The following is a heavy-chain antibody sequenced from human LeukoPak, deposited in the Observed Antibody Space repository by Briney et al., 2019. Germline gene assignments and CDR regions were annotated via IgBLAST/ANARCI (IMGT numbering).Heavy chain of an antibody. CDR3: ARLYYGDPQYYFDY. CDR1: GYTFTSYG. V-gene: IGHV1-18*01. Sequence: ASVKVSCKASGYTFTSYGISWVRQAPGQGLEWMGWISAYNGNTNYAQKLQGRVTMTTDTSTSTAYMELRSLRSDDTAVYYCARLYYGDPQYYFDYWGQGTLVTVSS. D-gene: IGHD4-17*01. J-gene: IGHJ4*02. CDR2: ISAYNGNT.